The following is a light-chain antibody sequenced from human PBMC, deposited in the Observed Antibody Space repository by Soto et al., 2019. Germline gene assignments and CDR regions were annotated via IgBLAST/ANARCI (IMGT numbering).Light chain of an antibody. J-gene: IGLJ1*01. Sequence: QSALTQPASVSGSPGQSITISCTGTSSDVGGYKYVSWYQQYPGKAPKLMIFEVNKRPSGVSSRFSGSKSGNTASLTISGLQTEDEAEYYCSSYTSRSIYVFGTGTKVTV. CDR3: SSYTSRSIYV. V-gene: IGLV2-14*01. CDR2: EVN. CDR1: SSDVGGYKY.